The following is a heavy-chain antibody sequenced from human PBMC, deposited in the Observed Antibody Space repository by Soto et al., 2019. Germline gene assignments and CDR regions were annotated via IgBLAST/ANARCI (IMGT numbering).Heavy chain of an antibody. V-gene: IGHV1-18*04. CDR2: ISAYNGNT. CDR1: GYTFTSYG. J-gene: IGHJ6*02. Sequence: ASVKVSCKASGYTFTSYGISWVRQAPGQGLEWMGWISAYNGNTNYAQKLQGRVTMTTDTSTSTAYMELRSLRSDDTAVYYCARVTTVTTGGMDYYYYGMDVWGQGTTVTVS. D-gene: IGHD4-17*01. CDR3: ARVTTVTTGGMDYYYYGMDV.